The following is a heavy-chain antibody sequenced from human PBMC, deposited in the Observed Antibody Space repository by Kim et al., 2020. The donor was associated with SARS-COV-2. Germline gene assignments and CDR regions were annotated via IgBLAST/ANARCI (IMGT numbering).Heavy chain of an antibody. Sequence: YAASAKARFATSRDNSKNTVYLQMNSMRAEDTAVYYCAKSRGSRTSCSDYWGQGTLVTVSS. V-gene: IGHV3-23*01. CDR3: AKSRGSRTSCSDY. D-gene: IGHD2-2*01. J-gene: IGHJ4*02.